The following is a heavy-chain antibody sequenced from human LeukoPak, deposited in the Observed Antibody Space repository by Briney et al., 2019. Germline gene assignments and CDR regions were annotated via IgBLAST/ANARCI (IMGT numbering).Heavy chain of an antibody. CDR1: GGSFSGYY. V-gene: IGHV4-34*01. CDR2: INHSGST. J-gene: IGHJ4*02. Sequence: SETLSLTCAVYGGSFSGYYWSWIRQPPGKGLEWIGEINHSGSTNYNPSLKSRVTISVDTSKNQFSLKLSSVTAADTAVYYCARRYSSGWPFDYWGRGTLVTVSS. D-gene: IGHD6-19*01. CDR3: ARRYSSGWPFDY.